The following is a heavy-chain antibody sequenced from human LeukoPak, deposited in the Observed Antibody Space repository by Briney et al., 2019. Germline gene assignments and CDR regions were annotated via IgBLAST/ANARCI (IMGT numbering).Heavy chain of an antibody. D-gene: IGHD3-9*01. CDR3: ARDLLDYNILTGGLGY. J-gene: IGHJ4*02. CDR2: ITPIFGTA. V-gene: IGHV1-69*05. CDR1: GGTFSSYA. Sequence: SVKVSCKASGGTFSSYAISWVRQAPGQGLEWMGGITPIFGTANYAQKFQGRVTITTDESTSTAYMELSSLRSEDTAVYYCARDLLDYNILTGGLGYWGQGTLVTVSS.